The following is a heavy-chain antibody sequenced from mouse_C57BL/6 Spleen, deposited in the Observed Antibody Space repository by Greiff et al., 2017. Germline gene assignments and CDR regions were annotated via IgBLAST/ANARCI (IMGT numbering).Heavy chain of an antibody. J-gene: IGHJ2*01. CDR2: IDPSDSYT. CDR1: GYTFTSYW. Sequence: QVQLQQPGAELVMPGASVKLSCKASGYTFTSYWMHWVKQRPGQGLEWIGEIDPSDSYTNYNQKFKGKSTLTVDKSSSTAYMQLSSLTSEDSAVYYCANYYGSSLDYWGQGTTLTVSS. D-gene: IGHD1-1*01. CDR3: ANYYGSSLDY. V-gene: IGHV1-69*01.